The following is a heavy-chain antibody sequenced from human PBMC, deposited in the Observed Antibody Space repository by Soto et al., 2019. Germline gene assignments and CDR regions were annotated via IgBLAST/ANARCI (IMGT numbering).Heavy chain of an antibody. Sequence: QVQLVQSGAEVKKPGASVKVSCKASGYTFTSYDINWVRQATGQGLEWMGWMNPNSGNTGYAQKFQGRVTMTTNTSISTASMELSSLRSEDTAVYYCARGVIAAAFTVGMDVWGQGTTVTVSS. V-gene: IGHV1-8*01. CDR3: ARGVIAAAFTVGMDV. CDR1: GYTFTSYD. CDR2: MNPNSGNT. J-gene: IGHJ6*02. D-gene: IGHD6-13*01.